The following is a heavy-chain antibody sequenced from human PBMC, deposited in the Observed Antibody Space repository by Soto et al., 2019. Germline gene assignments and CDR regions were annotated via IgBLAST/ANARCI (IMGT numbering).Heavy chain of an antibody. D-gene: IGHD3-10*01. V-gene: IGHV1-8*01. J-gene: IGHJ5*02. CDR3: ARMVWFGELEWFDP. CDR2: MNPNSGNT. CDR1: GYTFTSYD. Sequence: QVQLVQSGAEVKKPGASVKVSCKASGYTFTSYDINWVRQATGQGLEWMGWMNPNSGNTGYAQKFQGRGTMTRNTAISTAYMELSSLRSEDTAVYYCARMVWFGELEWFDPWGQGTLVTVSS.